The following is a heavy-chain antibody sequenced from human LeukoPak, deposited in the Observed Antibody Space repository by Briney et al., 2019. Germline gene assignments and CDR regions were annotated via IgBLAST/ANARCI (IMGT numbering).Heavy chain of an antibody. D-gene: IGHD3-22*01. J-gene: IGHJ1*01. Sequence: GGSLRLSCAASGFTFSSYAMHWVRQAPGKGLEWVAVISYDGSNKYYADSVKGRFTISRDNSKNTLYLQMNSLRAEDTAVYYCARPYYPYYYDSSGFQHWGQGTLVTVSS. CDR3: ARPYYPYYYDSSGFQH. CDR1: GFTFSSYA. CDR2: ISYDGSNK. V-gene: IGHV3-30*04.